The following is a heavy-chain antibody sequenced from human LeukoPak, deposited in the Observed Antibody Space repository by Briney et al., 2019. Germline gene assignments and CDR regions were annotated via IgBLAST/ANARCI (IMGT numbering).Heavy chain of an antibody. V-gene: IGHV3-15*01. J-gene: IGHJ6*03. CDR1: GFTFSNAW. CDR2: IKSKTDGGTT. CDR3: TTALSYNWNYESYYYYYMDV. Sequence: PGGSLRLSCAASGFTFSNAWMSWVRQAPGKGLEWVGRIKSKTDGGTTDYAAPVKGRFTISRDDSKNTLYLQMNSLKTEDTAVYYCTTALSYNWNYESYYYYYMDVWGKGTTVTVSS. D-gene: IGHD1-7*01.